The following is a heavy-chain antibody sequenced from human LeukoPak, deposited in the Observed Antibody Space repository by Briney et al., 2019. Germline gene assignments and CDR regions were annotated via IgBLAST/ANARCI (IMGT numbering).Heavy chain of an antibody. CDR2: INPNSGGT. Sequence: ASVKVSCKASGYIFTGYYMYWVRQAPGQGLEWMGWINPNSGGTNYAQKFQGRVTMTRDTSISTAYMELSRLRSDDTAVYNCARDRITIFGPSFDIWGQGTMVTVSS. CDR3: ARDRITIFGPSFDI. V-gene: IGHV1-2*02. J-gene: IGHJ3*02. CDR1: GYIFTGYY. D-gene: IGHD3-3*01.